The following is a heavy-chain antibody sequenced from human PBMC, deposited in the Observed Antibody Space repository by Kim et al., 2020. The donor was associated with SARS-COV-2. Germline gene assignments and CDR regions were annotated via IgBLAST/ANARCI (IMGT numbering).Heavy chain of an antibody. CDR1: GFSFSSHW. CDR3: ARDRWGAMDV. D-gene: IGHD3-16*01. Sequence: GGSLRLSCAASGFSFSSHWMSWVRQAPGKGLEWVATIKEDGSEKYYVDSVKGRFTISRDNAKNSVYVQMNSLRVEDTAVYYCARDRWGAMDVWGQGTTAT. CDR2: IKEDGSEK. J-gene: IGHJ6*02. V-gene: IGHV3-7*01.